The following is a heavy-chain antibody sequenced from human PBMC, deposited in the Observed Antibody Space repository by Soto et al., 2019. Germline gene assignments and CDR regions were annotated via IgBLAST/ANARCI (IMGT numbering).Heavy chain of an antibody. CDR1: GGSISSGDYY. CDR2: IYYSGST. J-gene: IGHJ5*02. D-gene: IGHD6-13*01. Sequence: SETLSLTCTVSGGSISSGDYYWCWIRQPPGKGLEWIGYIYYSGSTYYNPSLKSRVTISVDTSKNQFSLKLSSATAADTAVYYCARERPDGSRLDPWGQGTLVT. V-gene: IGHV4-30-4*01. CDR3: ARERPDGSRLDP.